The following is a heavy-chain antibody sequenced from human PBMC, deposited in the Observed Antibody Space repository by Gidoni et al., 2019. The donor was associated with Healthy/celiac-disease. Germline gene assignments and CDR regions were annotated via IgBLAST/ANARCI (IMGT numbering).Heavy chain of an antibody. CDR3: ARDRGSSSWYLAVIVGYFDY. V-gene: IGHV3-21*01. CDR2: ISSSSSYI. Sequence: EVQLVESGGGLVKPGGSLRLSCAASGFPFGSYSMNWVRQAPGKGLEWVSSISSSSSYIYYADSVKGRFTISRDNAKNSLYLQMNSLRAEDTAVYYCARDRGSSSWYLAVIVGYFDYWGQGTLVTVSS. CDR1: GFPFGSYS. D-gene: IGHD6-13*01. J-gene: IGHJ4*02.